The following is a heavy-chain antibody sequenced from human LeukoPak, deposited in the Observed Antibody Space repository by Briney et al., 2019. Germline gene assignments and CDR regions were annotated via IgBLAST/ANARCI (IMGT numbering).Heavy chain of an antibody. V-gene: IGHV1-8*01. CDR2: MNPNSGNT. Sequence: ASVKVSCKASGHTFTSYDINWVRQATGQGLEWMGWMNPNSGNTGYAQKFQGRVTMTRDTSTSTVYMELSSLRSDDTAVYYCARVLNGYNIRDYFDYWGQGTLVTVSS. D-gene: IGHD5-24*01. J-gene: IGHJ4*02. CDR1: GHTFTSYD. CDR3: ARVLNGYNIRDYFDY.